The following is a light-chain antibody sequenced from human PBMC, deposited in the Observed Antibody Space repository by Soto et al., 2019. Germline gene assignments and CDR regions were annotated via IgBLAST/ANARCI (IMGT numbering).Light chain of an antibody. CDR2: GGS. Sequence: EIVLTQSPGTLSLSPGERAALSCRASQSVNSNYLAWYQQKPGQAPRLLIYGGSIRATGIPDRFSGSGSGADFTLTISRLEPEDSAVYYCQLYDRSFTFGPGTKVDIK. V-gene: IGKV3-20*01. J-gene: IGKJ3*01. CDR3: QLYDRSFT. CDR1: QSVNSNY.